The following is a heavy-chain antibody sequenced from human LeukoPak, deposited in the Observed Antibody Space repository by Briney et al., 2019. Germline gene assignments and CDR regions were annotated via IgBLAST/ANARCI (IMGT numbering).Heavy chain of an antibody. J-gene: IGHJ4*02. D-gene: IGHD6-19*01. CDR1: GFTFSSYA. Sequence: GGSLRLSCAASGFTFSSYAMSWVRQAPGKGLEWVSAISGSGGSTHYADSVKGRFTISRDNSKSTLYLQMNSLRVEDTAVFYCAKVAGDGPYYFNYWGQGTLVTVSS. CDR2: ISGSGGST. CDR3: AKVAGDGPYYFNY. V-gene: IGHV3-23*01.